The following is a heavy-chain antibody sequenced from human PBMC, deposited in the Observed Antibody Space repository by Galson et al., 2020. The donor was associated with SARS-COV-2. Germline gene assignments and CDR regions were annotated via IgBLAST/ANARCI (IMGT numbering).Heavy chain of an antibody. CDR3: AAKGNGVGDGYNLLSDYYYYYYGMDV. CDR2: INPSGGST. D-gene: IGHD5-12*01. Sequence: ASVKVSCKASGYTFTSYYMHWVRQAPGQGLEWMGIINPSGGSTSYAQKFQGRVTMTRDTSTSTVYMELSSLRSEDTAVYYCAAKGNGVGDGYNLLSDYYYYYYGMDVWGQGTTVTVSS. CDR1: GYTFTSYY. V-gene: IGHV1-46*01. J-gene: IGHJ6*02.